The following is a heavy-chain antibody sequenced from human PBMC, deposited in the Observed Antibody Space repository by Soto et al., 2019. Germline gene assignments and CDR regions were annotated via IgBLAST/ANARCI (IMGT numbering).Heavy chain of an antibody. CDR1: GYTFTSYG. D-gene: IGHD1-26*01. V-gene: IGHV1-18*01. Sequence: ASVTVSCQASGYTFTSYGIIWVRQAPGQGLEWMGWISAYNGNTNYAQKLQGRVTMTTDTSTSTAYMELRSLRSDDTAVYYCGRSVGLSYGMDVWGQGTTVTVSS. CDR3: GRSVGLSYGMDV. J-gene: IGHJ6*02. CDR2: ISAYNGNT.